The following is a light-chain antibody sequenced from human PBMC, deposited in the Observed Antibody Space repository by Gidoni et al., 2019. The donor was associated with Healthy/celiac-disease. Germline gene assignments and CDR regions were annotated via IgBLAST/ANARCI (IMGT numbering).Light chain of an antibody. Sequence: DIQMPQSPSSLSASVGDRVTITCQASQDISNYLNWYQQKPGKAPKLLIYDASNLETGVPSRFSGSGSGTDFTFTISSLQPEDIATYYCQQYDNLPPQFTFGPGTKVDIK. J-gene: IGKJ3*01. CDR3: QQYDNLPPQFT. CDR2: DAS. V-gene: IGKV1-33*01. CDR1: QDISNY.